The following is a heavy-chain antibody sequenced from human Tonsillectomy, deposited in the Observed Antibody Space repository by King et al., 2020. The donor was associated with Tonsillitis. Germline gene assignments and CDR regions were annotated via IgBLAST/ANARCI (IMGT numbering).Heavy chain of an antibody. V-gene: IGHV4-4*02. CDR3: ARVLRELGDDYAVNNWFDP. CDR2: IHHIGST. CDR1: GGSISSSNW. J-gene: IGHJ5*02. D-gene: IGHD3-10*01. Sequence: VQLQESGPGLVKPSGTLSLTCAVSGGSISSSNWWSWVRQPPGMGLEWIGEIHHIGSTNYNPSLKSRVTISLDKSKTQFSLNLTSVTAADTAVYYCARVLRELGDDYAVNNWFDPWGQGTLVTVSS.